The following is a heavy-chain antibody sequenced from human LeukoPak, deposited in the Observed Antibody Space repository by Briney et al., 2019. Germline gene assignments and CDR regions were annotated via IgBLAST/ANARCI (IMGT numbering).Heavy chain of an antibody. CDR2: MYYSGTT. CDR3: AGEAVVVPAALEAFDI. Sequence: SQTLSLTCNVSGGSISSGIYSWNWIRQSPGKGLEWIAYMYYSGTTNYNPSLENRAAISLDLSRHQFSLRLNSVTAADTAVYYCAGEAVVVPAALEAFDIWGQGTMVTVSS. J-gene: IGHJ3*02. CDR1: GGSISSGIYS. D-gene: IGHD2-2*01. V-gene: IGHV4-61*01.